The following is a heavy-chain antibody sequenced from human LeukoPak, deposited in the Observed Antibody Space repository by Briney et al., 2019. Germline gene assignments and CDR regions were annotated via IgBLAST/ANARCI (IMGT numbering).Heavy chain of an antibody. CDR2: INHSGST. Sequence: SETLYLTCAVYGGSFSGYYWSWIRQPPGKGLEWIGEINHSGSTNYNPSLKSRVTISVDTSKNQFSLKLSSVTAAVTAVYYCASGDYVWGSYRSYWGQGTLVTVSS. CDR3: ASGDYVWGSYRSY. V-gene: IGHV4-34*01. J-gene: IGHJ4*02. D-gene: IGHD3-16*02. CDR1: GGSFSGYY.